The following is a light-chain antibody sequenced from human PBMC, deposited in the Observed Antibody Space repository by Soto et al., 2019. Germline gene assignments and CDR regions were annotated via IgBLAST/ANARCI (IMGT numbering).Light chain of an antibody. CDR1: QNVLYSSNTKNY. CDR2: WAS. CDR3: QRYYSTPRT. V-gene: IGKV4-1*01. J-gene: IGKJ2*02. Sequence: DIVMTQSPDSMAVSLGERATIHCKSSQNVLYSSNTKNYLAWYQQKPGQPPKLLISWASTREFGVPDRFSGSGSGTDFALTISSLQAEDVAVYYCQRYYSTPRTFGQGTKLEMK.